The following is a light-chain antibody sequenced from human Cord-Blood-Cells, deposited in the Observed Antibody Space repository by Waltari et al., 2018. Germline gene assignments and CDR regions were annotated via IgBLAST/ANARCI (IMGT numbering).Light chain of an antibody. V-gene: IGLV1-44*01. J-gene: IGLJ3*02. Sequence: QSVLTQPPSASGTPGQRVTISCSGSSSNIGSNTVNWYQQLPETAPKLLIYSNNQRPSGVPDLFSGSKSGTSATLAISGLQSEDEADYYWAAWDDSLNGWVFGGGTKLTVL. CDR2: SNN. CDR1: SSNIGSNT. CDR3: AAWDDSLNGWV.